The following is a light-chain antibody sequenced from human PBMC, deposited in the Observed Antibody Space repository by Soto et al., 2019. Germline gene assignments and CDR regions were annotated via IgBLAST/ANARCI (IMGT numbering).Light chain of an antibody. CDR2: DAS. J-gene: IGKJ1*01. Sequence: IEMTQSPSTLSASLGDRVTITCRASQSISSWLAWYQQKPGKAPKVLMYDASSLESGVPSRFRGSGSGTEFTLTISSLQPDDFETYYCQQYNSYSQTFGQGTKVDVK. CDR3: QQYNSYSQT. CDR1: QSISSW. V-gene: IGKV1-5*01.